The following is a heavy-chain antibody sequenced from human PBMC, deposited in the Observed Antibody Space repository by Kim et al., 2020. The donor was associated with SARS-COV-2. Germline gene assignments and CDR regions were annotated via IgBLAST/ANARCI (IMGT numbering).Heavy chain of an antibody. J-gene: IGHJ4*02. V-gene: IGHV4-59*08. Sequence: SETLSLTCTVSGGSISNYYWSWIRQPPGKGLEWIGYIYYSGSTNYNPSLRSRVTISVDTSRNQFSLKQNSVTAADTAVYYCAARRGYSYGHWGQGNLVTVSS. CDR2: IYYSGST. CDR1: GGSISNYY. D-gene: IGHD5-18*01. CDR3: AARRGYSYGH.